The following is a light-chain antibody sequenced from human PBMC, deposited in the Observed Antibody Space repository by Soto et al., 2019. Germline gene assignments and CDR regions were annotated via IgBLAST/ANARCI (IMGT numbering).Light chain of an antibody. CDR2: KAS. CDR1: QTISSW. Sequence: DIQMTQSPATLSGSVGYRVTIPCRASQTISSWLAWYQQKPGKAPKLLIYKASTLKSGVPSRFSGSGSGTEFTLTISSLQPDDFATYYCQHYNSYSEAFGQGTKVDIK. V-gene: IGKV1-5*03. CDR3: QHYNSYSEA. J-gene: IGKJ1*01.